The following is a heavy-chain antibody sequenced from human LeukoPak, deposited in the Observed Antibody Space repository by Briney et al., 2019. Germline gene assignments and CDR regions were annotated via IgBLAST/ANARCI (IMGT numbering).Heavy chain of an antibody. V-gene: IGHV1-8*01. J-gene: IGHJ6*02. CDR2: MNPNSGNT. CDR1: GYTFTSYD. CDR3: ARERSYPTDYYYYGVDV. Sequence: ASVKVSCKASGYTFTSYDINWVRQATGQGLEWMGWMNPNSGNTGYAQKFQGRVTMTRNTSISTAYMELSSLRSEDTAVYYCARERSYPTDYYYYGVDVWGQGTTVTVSS. D-gene: IGHD3-16*02.